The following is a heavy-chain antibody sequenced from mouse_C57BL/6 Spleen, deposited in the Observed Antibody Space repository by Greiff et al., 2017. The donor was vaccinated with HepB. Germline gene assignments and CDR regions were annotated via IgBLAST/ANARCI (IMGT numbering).Heavy chain of an antibody. CDR3: AKNYYGSSYHLYYYAMDY. CDR2: IWSGGST. D-gene: IGHD1-1*01. J-gene: IGHJ4*01. Sequence: VMLVESGPGLVQPSQSLSITCTVSGFSLTSYGVHWVRQPPGKGLEWLGVIWSGGSTDYNAAFISRLSISKDNSKSQVFFKMNSLQADDTAIYYCAKNYYGSSYHLYYYAMDYWGQGTSVTVSS. V-gene: IGHV2-4*01. CDR1: GFSLTSYG.